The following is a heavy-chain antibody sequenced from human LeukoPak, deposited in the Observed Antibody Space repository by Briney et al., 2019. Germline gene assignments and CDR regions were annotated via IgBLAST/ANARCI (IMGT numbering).Heavy chain of an antibody. CDR2: IGSSSYI. CDR1: GFTFSSYS. J-gene: IGHJ4*02. V-gene: IGHV3-21*01. CDR3: ARDWGYCSGGSCYPALDY. Sequence: GGSLRLSCAASGFTFSSYSMNWVRQAPGKGLEWVSSIGSSSYIDYADSVKGRFTISRDNAKNSLYLQMNSLRAEDTAVYYCARDWGYCSGGSCYPALDYWGQGTLVTVSS. D-gene: IGHD2-15*01.